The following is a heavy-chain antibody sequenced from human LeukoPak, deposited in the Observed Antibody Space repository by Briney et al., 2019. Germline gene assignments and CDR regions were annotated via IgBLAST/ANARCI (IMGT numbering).Heavy chain of an antibody. D-gene: IGHD3-10*01. CDR2: ISYDGSNK. CDR1: GYTFTSYY. CDR3: AKDRD. Sequence: SCKASGYTFTSYYMHWVRQAPGKGLEWVAVISYDGSNKYYADSVKGRFTISRDNSKNTLYLQMNSLRAEDTAVYYCAKDRDWGQGTLVTVSS. J-gene: IGHJ4*02. V-gene: IGHV3-30*18.